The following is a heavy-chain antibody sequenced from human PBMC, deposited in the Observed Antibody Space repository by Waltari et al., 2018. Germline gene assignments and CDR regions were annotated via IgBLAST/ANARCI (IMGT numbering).Heavy chain of an antibody. Sequence: QLQLQESGPGLMKPSETLSLTCTVSGGSVNSSSYYWGWIRQSPGKGLEWIANIYYSGITDYNPSRKRRVTISLDTSKNQFSLRLSAVTAADTAVYYCARDRGGYGDFDYWGQGTLVSVSS. D-gene: IGHD4-17*01. J-gene: IGHJ4*02. V-gene: IGHV4-39*07. CDR2: IYYSGIT. CDR1: GGSVNSSSYY. CDR3: ARDRGGYGDFDY.